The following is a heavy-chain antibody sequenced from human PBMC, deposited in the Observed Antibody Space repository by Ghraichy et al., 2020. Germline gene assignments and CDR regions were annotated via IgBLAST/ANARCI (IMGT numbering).Heavy chain of an antibody. CDR2: ISYDGSKK. J-gene: IGHJ6*02. D-gene: IGHD3-22*01. CDR1: GFTFSTYS. V-gene: IGHV3-30*04. Sequence: GGSLRLSCAASGFTFSTYSMHWVRQAPGKGLEWVAVISYDGSKKDYGDSVKGRFTISRDNSKNTLYLQTNSLRAEDTAVYYCAKERDSSGYYSFRGDYYGMDVWGQGTTVTVSS. CDR3: AKERDSSGYYSFRGDYYGMDV.